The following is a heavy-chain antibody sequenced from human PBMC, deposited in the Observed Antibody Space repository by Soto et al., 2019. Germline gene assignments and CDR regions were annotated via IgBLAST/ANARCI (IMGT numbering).Heavy chain of an antibody. CDR2: ISSSSSYI. J-gene: IGHJ4*02. D-gene: IGHD6-13*01. V-gene: IGHV3-21*01. Sequence: PGGSLRLSFAASGFTFSSYSMDWVRQAPGKGLEWVSSISSSSSYIYYADSVKGRFTISRDNAKNSLYLQMNSLRAEDTAVYYCAERSAAGSNYWGQGTLVTVSS. CDR1: GFTFSSYS. CDR3: AERSAAGSNY.